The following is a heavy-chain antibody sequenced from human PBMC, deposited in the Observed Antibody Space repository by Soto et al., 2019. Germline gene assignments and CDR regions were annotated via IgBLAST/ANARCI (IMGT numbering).Heavy chain of an antibody. D-gene: IGHD6-13*01. CDR2: IYWDDEE. CDR3: AQSSLYKEHCMDV. V-gene: IGHV2-5*02. CDR1: GFSLTTSGVA. J-gene: IGHJ6*02. Sequence: QITLKESGPTLVKPTQTLTLTCTFSGFSLTTSGVAVGWIRQPPGKALQWLALIYWDDEERYSPSLKSRLTITKYTSKDQVVLTMTDMDPVDTGTYYCAQSSLYKEHCMDVWGQGTTVTVSS.